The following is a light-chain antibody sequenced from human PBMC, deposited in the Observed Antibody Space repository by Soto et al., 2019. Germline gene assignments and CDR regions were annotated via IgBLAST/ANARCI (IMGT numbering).Light chain of an antibody. J-gene: IGLJ2*01. V-gene: IGLV1-40*01. Sequence: QSVLTQTPSVSGAPGQRVTISCTGSSSNIGAGYDVHWYQQLPGTAPKLLIYVNSNRPSGVPDRFSGSKSGTSASLAITGLQAEDEADYYCQSYDSSLSGHVVFGGGTQLTVL. CDR2: VNS. CDR3: QSYDSSLSGHVV. CDR1: SSNIGAGYD.